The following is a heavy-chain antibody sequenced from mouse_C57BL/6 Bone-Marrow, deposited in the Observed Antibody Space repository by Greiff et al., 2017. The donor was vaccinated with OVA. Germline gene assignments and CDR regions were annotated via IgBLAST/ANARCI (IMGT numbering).Heavy chain of an antibody. J-gene: IGHJ4*01. CDR2: IDPSDSYT. D-gene: IGHD1-1*01. V-gene: IGHV1-50*01. Sequence: LQQPGAELVKPGASVKLSCKASGYTFTSYWMQWVKQRPGQGLEWIGEIDPSDSYTNYNQKFKGKATLTVDTSSSTAYMQLSSLTSEDSAVYYCARGGFWYYGSTYAMDYWGQGTSVTVSS. CDR3: ARGGFWYYGSTYAMDY. CDR1: GYTFTSYW.